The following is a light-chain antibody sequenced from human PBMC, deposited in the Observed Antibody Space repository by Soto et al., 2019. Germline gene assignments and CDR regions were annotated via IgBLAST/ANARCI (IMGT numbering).Light chain of an antibody. CDR1: SGHSSYA. V-gene: IGLV4-69*01. CDR2: LNSDGSH. CDR3: QTWGTGIHV. Sequence: QLVLTQSPSASACLGASVKFTCTLSSGHSSYAIAWHQQQPEKGPRYLMKLNSDGSHSKGDGIPDRFSGSSSGAERYLTISSLQSEDEADYYCQTWGTGIHVFGTGTKLTVL. J-gene: IGLJ1*01.